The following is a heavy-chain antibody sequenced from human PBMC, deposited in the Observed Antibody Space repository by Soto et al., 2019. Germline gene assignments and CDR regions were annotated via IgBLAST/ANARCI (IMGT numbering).Heavy chain of an antibody. CDR3: ARDPPITSDYAMDV. CDR1: GFAVSSSY. CDR2: TYTSGST. D-gene: IGHD1-20*01. Sequence: GPLRLSCAASGFAVSSSYMMWVRQAPGKGLECISLTYTSGSTHYADSVKGRFTVSRDDSRNTLYLQMNRLRVEDTAVYYCARDPPITSDYAMDVWGQGTTVTVSS. J-gene: IGHJ6*02. V-gene: IGHV3-53*01.